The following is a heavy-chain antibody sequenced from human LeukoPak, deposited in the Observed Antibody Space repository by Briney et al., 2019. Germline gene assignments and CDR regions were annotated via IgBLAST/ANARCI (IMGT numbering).Heavy chain of an antibody. J-gene: IGHJ5*02. Sequence: SETLSLTCTVSGGSISSGGYYWSWIRQHPGKGLEWIGYIYYSGSTYYNPSLQSRVTISVDTSKNQFSLKLSSVTAADTAVHYCAREVAAVVTATHWFDPWGQGTLVTVSS. CDR1: GGSISSGGYY. CDR2: IYYSGST. V-gene: IGHV4-31*03. CDR3: AREVAAVVTATHWFDP. D-gene: IGHD2-21*02.